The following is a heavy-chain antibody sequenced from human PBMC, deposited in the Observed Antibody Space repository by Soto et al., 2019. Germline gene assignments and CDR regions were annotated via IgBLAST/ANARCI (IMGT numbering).Heavy chain of an antibody. Sequence: EVQLVESGGGLVRRGGPWGYPCETTEFTFRNIGLTGSRQAPGKGLGWVANKKKDGSQKNFVDSVKGRFTISRDNAKNSLYLQMDSLRVEDTAIYYCVKEIASAQWGQGTLVTVSS. V-gene: IGHV3-7*01. CDR1: EFTFRNIG. D-gene: IGHD6-25*01. J-gene: IGHJ4*02. CDR2: KKKDGSQK. CDR3: VKEIASAQ.